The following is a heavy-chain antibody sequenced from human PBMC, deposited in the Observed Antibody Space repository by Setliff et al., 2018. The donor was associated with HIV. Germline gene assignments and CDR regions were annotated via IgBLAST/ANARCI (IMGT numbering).Heavy chain of an antibody. CDR3: ASYYGSGAHYPYYYYMDV. CDR2: MHPHSGNT. J-gene: IGHJ6*03. Sequence: ASVKVSCKASSEYTFTNFDINWVRQATGQGLEWMGWMHPHSGNTDYTQKFQGRVTMTRNTSISTAYMELSSLRFEDTAVYYCASYYGSGAHYPYYYYMDVWGKGTTVTVSS. V-gene: IGHV1-8*02. CDR1: SEYTFTNFD. D-gene: IGHD3-10*01.